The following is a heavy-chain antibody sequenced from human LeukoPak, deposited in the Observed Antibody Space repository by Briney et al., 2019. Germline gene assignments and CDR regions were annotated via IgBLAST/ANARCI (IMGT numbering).Heavy chain of an antibody. CDR2: IKSKTDGGTT. CDR3: TTAASSSQIDY. J-gene: IGHJ4*02. D-gene: IGHD6-13*01. V-gene: IGHV3-15*01. Sequence: GGSLRLSCAASGFTFSNAWISWVRQAPGKGLEWVGRIKSKTDGGTTDYAAPVKGRFTISRDDSKNTLYLQMNSLKTEDTAVYYCTTAASSSQIDYWGQGTLVTVSS. CDR1: GFTFSNAW.